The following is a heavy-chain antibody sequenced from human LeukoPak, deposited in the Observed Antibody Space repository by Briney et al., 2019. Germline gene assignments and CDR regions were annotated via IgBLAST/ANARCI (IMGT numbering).Heavy chain of an antibody. D-gene: IGHD7-27*01. V-gene: IGHV3-21*01. CDR1: GFTFSSYS. CDR3: AREPGVHAFDI. Sequence: GGSLRLSCAASGFTFSSYSMIWVRQAPGKGLEWVSSISSSSSYIYYADSLKGRFTISRDNAKNPLYLQMNSLRAEDSAVYYWAREPGVHAFDIWGQGTMVTVSS. CDR2: ISSSSSYI. J-gene: IGHJ3*02.